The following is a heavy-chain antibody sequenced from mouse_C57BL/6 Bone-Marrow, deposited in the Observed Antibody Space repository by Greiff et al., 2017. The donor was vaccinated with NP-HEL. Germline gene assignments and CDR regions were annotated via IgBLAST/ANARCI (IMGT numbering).Heavy chain of an antibody. V-gene: IGHV1-78*01. J-gene: IGHJ3*01. CDR1: GYTFTDHT. CDR2: IYPRDGTT. Sequence: VQLQQSDAELVKPGASVKISCKVSGYTFTDHTIHWMKQRPEQGLEWIGYIYPRDGTTKYNEKFKGKATLTADKSSSPAYMQLNSLTSEDSAVYVCARLGSGDYEGFAYWGQGTRVTVSA. CDR3: ARLGSGDYEGFAY. D-gene: IGHD2-13*01.